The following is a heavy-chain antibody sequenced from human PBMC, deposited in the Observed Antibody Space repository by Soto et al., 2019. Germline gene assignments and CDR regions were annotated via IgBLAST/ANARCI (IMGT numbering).Heavy chain of an antibody. CDR1: GGSFSGYY. CDR2: INHSGST. D-gene: IGHD3-16*02. CDR3: ARARPRSFGGVIVGSSWFDP. Sequence: SETLSLTCAVYGGSFSGYYWSWIRQPPGKGLEWIGEINHSGSTNYNPSLKSRVTISVDTSKNQFSLKLSSVTAADTAVYYCARARPRSFGGVIVGSSWFDPWGQGTLVTVSS. V-gene: IGHV4-34*01. J-gene: IGHJ5*02.